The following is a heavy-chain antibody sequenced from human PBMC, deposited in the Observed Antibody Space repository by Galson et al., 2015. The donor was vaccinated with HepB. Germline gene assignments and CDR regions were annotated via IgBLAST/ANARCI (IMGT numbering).Heavy chain of an antibody. CDR3: TAQKLGRGAFDI. CDR2: IRTKTDGGTT. D-gene: IGHD7-27*01. Sequence: SLRLSCAASGLAFNNAWMNWVRQAPGRGLEWVGRIRTKTDGGTTDYTAPVKGRFTISRDDSRNTLYLQMTSLKTEDTAVYFCTAQKLGRGAFDIWGQGTMVTVSS. J-gene: IGHJ3*02. V-gene: IGHV3-15*01. CDR1: GLAFNNAW.